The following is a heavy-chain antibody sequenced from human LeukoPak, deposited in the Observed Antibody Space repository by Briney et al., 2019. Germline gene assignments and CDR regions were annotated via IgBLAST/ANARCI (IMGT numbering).Heavy chain of an antibody. Sequence: GGSLRHSCAASGFTFSSYGKHWVRQAPGKGLDWLAFIRYDGSNKYYADSVKGRFTISRDNSKNTLYLQMNSLRAEDTAVYYCARDLGQYYDTSDNWFDPWGQGTLVTVSS. J-gene: IGHJ5*02. CDR3: ARDLGQYYDTSDNWFDP. D-gene: IGHD3-22*01. CDR2: IRYDGSNK. V-gene: IGHV3-30*02. CDR1: GFTFSSYG.